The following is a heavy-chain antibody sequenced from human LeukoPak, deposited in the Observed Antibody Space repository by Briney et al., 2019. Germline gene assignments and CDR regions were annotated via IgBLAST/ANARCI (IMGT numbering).Heavy chain of an antibody. J-gene: IGHJ4*02. CDR3: TRESGAFSPFGF. CDR1: GGSISRYY. D-gene: IGHD1-26*01. CDR2: VHLSGAT. V-gene: IGHV4-59*12. Sequence: SETLSLTCTVSGGSISRYYWSWVRQPPGKGLEWIGEVHLSGATNYNPSLESRVSMSIDKSKNHLSLEVTSVTAADTAIYYCTRESGAFSPFGFWGQGTLLTVSS.